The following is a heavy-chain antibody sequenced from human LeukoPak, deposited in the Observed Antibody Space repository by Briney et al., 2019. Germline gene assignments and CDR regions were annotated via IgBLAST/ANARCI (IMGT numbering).Heavy chain of an antibody. CDR3: ARTSTIFGVDNNWFDP. CDR1: GGSISSSSYY. CDR2: IYSGST. J-gene: IGHJ5*02. V-gene: IGHV4-39*01. Sequence: IPSETLSLTCTVSGGSISSSSYYWGWIRQPPGKGLEWIGSIYSGSTYYNPSLKSRVTISVDTSKNQFSLKLSSVTAADTAVYYCARTSTIFGVDNNWFDPWGRGTLVTVSS. D-gene: IGHD3-3*01.